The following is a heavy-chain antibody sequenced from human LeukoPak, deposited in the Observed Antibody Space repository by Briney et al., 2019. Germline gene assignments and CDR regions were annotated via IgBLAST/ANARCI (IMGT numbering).Heavy chain of an antibody. Sequence: GGSLRLSCAASGFTFSSYSMNWVRQAPGKGLEWVSSISSSSSYIYYADSVKGRFTISRDNAKNSLYPQMNSLRAEDTAVYYCAREYCTNGVCYPPPSYWGQGTLVAVSS. J-gene: IGHJ4*02. D-gene: IGHD2-8*01. CDR1: GFTFSSYS. V-gene: IGHV3-21*01. CDR3: AREYCTNGVCYPPPSY. CDR2: ISSSSSYI.